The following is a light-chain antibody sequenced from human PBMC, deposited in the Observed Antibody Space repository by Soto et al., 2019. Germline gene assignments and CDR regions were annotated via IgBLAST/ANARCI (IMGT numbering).Light chain of an antibody. CDR2: WAS. V-gene: IGKV4-1*01. J-gene: IGKJ1*01. CDR3: QLYYSYPPWT. CDR1: QSVLSSSNNKNY. Sequence: DIVMAQSPDSLAVSLGERATITCKSSQSVLSSSNNKNYLAWYQQKPGQPPKLLIYWASTREFGVPDRFSGSGSGTDFTLTISSLQAEDAAVYYCQLYYSYPPWTFGQGTKVEIK.